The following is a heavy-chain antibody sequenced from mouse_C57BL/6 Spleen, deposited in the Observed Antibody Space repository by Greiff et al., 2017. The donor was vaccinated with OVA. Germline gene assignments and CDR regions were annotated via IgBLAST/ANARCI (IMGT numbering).Heavy chain of an antibody. CDR3: ARPHYYGSSRGYAMDY. J-gene: IGHJ4*01. V-gene: IGHV5-17*01. CDR2: ISSGSSTI. CDR1: GFTFSDYG. D-gene: IGHD1-1*01. Sequence: DVKLVESGGGLVKPGGSLKLSCAASGFTFSDYGMHWVRQAPEKGLEWVAYISSGSSTINYADTVKGRFTITRDKAKNTLFLQMTSLRSEDTAMYYCARPHYYGSSRGYAMDYWGQGTTVTVSS.